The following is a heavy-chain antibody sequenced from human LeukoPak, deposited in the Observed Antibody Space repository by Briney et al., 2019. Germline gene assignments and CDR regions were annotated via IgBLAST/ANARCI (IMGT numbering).Heavy chain of an antibody. J-gene: IGHJ4*02. D-gene: IGHD3-9*01. CDR2: IYHSGST. Sequence: SETLSLTCAVSGGSISSGYYWGWIRQPPGKGLEWIGSIYHSGSTYYNPSLKSRVTISVDTSKNQFSLKLSSVTAADTAVYYCARVRYFDWLSDYWGQGTLVTVSS. CDR3: ARVRYFDWLSDY. CDR1: GGSISSGYY. V-gene: IGHV4-38-2*01.